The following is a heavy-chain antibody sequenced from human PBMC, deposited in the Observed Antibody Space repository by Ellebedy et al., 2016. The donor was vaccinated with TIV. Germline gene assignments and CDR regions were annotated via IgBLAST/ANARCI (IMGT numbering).Heavy chain of an antibody. Sequence: GESLKISCAASGFTFGSYAMSWVRQAPGKGLEWVSTITGSGGSTYYADSVKGRFTISRDNSKNTRFLRMSSLSAEDTAVYYCASDPLLQWLFDDWGQGTLVTVSS. D-gene: IGHD6-19*01. CDR2: ITGSGGST. CDR3: ASDPLLQWLFDD. CDR1: GFTFGSYA. V-gene: IGHV3-23*01. J-gene: IGHJ4*02.